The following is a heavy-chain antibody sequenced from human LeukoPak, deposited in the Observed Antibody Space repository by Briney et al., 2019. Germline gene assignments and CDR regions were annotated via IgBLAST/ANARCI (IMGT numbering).Heavy chain of an antibody. V-gene: IGHV1-69*05. J-gene: IGHJ4*02. D-gene: IGHD4-23*01. CDR1: GGTFSSYA. CDR3: ARGPTVVTPGLADY. CDR2: IIPIFGTA. Sequence: GASVKVSCKASGGTFSSYAISWVRQAPGQGLEWMGGIIPIFGTANYAQKFQGRVTITTDESTSTAYMELSSLRSEDTAVYYCARGPTVVTPGLADYWGQGTLVTVSS.